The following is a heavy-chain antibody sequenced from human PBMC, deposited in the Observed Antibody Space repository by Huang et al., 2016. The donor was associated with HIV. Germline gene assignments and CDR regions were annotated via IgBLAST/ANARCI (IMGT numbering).Heavy chain of an antibody. CDR3: ARVGGVAAGTFGTFDI. J-gene: IGHJ3*02. Sequence: EVQLVESGGGLVKPGGSLRLSCAASGFTFSRSSMNWVRQAPGKGLELSSSISSSRSNIDYADSVKGRFTISRDNAKNSLDLQMNSLRAEDTAVYYCARVGGVAAGTFGTFDIWGQGTMVTVSS. CDR2: ISSSRSNI. D-gene: IGHD6-19*01. V-gene: IGHV3-21*01. CDR1: GFTFSRSS.